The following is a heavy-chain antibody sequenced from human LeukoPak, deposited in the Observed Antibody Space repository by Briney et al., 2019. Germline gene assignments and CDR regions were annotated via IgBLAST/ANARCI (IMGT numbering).Heavy chain of an antibody. Sequence: ASVKVSCKASGYTFTSYGISWGRQAPGQGLEWMGWISAYNGNTNYAQKLQGSVTMTTATSTSTAYMELRSLRSDDTAVYYCARGYVWGSYSYFDYWGQGTLVTVSS. CDR1: GYTFTSYG. V-gene: IGHV1-18*01. D-gene: IGHD3-16*01. J-gene: IGHJ4*02. CDR2: ISAYNGNT. CDR3: ARGYVWGSYSYFDY.